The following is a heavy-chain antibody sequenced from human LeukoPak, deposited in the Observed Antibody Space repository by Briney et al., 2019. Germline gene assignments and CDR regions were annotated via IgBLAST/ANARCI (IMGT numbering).Heavy chain of an antibody. D-gene: IGHD4-17*01. CDR3: ARDLISPTVTTGYYFDY. V-gene: IGHV3-7*01. CDR2: MKQDGSEK. J-gene: IGHJ4*02. CDR1: GFTFSSYW. Sequence: GGSLRLSCAASGFTFSSYWMSWVRQAPGKGLEWVANMKQDGSEKYYVDSVKGRFTISRDNAKNSLYLQMNSLRAEDTAVYYCARDLISPTVTTGYYFDYWGQGTLVTVSS.